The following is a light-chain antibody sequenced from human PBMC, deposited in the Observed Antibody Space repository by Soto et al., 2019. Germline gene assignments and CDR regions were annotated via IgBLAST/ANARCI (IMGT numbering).Light chain of an antibody. CDR3: QQSYSTPPYT. CDR1: QSISSY. CDR2: AAS. J-gene: IGKJ2*01. V-gene: IGKV1-39*01. Sequence: DIQMTQSPSSLSASVGDRVTITCRASQSISSYLNWYQQKPGKAPKLLIYAASSLQSGVPSRFSASGSGTDFTLTISSLQPEDFATYDCQQSYSTPPYTFGHGTKLEIK.